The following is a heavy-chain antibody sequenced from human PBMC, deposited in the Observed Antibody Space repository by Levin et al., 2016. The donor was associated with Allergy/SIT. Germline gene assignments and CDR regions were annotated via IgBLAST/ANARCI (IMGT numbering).Heavy chain of an antibody. J-gene: IGHJ3*02. CDR2: IYYSGST. V-gene: IGHV4-39*01. D-gene: IGHD2/OR15-2a*01. CDR3: ARRNRLLDDAFDI. Sequence: WIRQPPGKGLEWIGHIYYSGSTYYNPSLKSRVTISVDTSKNQFSLKLSSVTAADTAVYYCARRNRLLDDAFDIWGQGTMVTVSS.